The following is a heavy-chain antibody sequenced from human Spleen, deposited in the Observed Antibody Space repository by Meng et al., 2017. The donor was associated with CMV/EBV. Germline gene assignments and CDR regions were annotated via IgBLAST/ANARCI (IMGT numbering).Heavy chain of an antibody. CDR3: AKGDYDFWSGYLGRFYYGMDV. V-gene: IGHV3-30*02. CDR1: GFTLSSYG. D-gene: IGHD3-3*01. CDR2: IRYDGSNT. J-gene: IGHJ6*02. Sequence: GGSLRLSCAASGFTLSSYGMHWVRQAPGKGLEWVAFIRYDGSNTYYADSVKGRFTISRDNSKNTLYLQMNSLRAEDTAVYYCAKGDYDFWSGYLGRFYYGMDVWGQGTTVTVSS.